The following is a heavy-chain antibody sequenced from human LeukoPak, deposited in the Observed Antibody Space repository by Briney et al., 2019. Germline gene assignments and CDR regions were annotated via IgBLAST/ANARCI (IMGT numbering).Heavy chain of an antibody. CDR3: ALNPDYYGSGSFDY. CDR1: GGSISSSNW. D-gene: IGHD3-10*01. Sequence: PSGTLSLTCAVSGGSISSSNWWSWVRQAPGKGLEWVADIKEDGSEKYYVDSVKGRFTISRDNVKNSLYLQMNSLRAEDTAVYYCALNPDYYGSGSFDYWGQGTLVTVSS. J-gene: IGHJ4*02. V-gene: IGHV3-7*01. CDR2: IKEDGSEK.